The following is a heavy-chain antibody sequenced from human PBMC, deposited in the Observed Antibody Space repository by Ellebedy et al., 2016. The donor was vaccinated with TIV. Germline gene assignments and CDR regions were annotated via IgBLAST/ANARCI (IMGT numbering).Heavy chain of an antibody. CDR1: GYTXXHYW. Sequence: PGGSLRLSCKGSGYTXXHYWFRWVPXLPGKGLEWMGIIYPGHSTTRYSPSFQGQVTFSADNSITTAYLQWSSLRASDTAMYYCARLGDSRAYYHVPTQSWGQGTMVTVSS. CDR2: IYPGHSTT. D-gene: IGHD3-22*01. J-gene: IGHJ4*02. CDR3: ARLGDSRAYYHVPTQS. V-gene: IGHV5-51*01.